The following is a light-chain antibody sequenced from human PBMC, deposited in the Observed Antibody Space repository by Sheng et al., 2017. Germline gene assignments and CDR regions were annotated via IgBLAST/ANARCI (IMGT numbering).Light chain of an antibody. CDR2: AAS. Sequence: EIVMTQSPATLSVSPMEGATLSCKASQSISNQLAWYQQKTGQAPRLLIYAASSRAPGVPGRFSGSGSGTEFTLTISSLQSEDFAVYYCQQYNDWPLTFGGGTKVENK. CDR1: QSISNQ. V-gene: IGKV3-15*01. CDR3: QQYNDWPLT. J-gene: IGKJ4*01.